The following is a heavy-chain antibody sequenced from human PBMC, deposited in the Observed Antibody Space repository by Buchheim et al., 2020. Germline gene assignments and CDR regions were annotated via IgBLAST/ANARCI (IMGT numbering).Heavy chain of an antibody. J-gene: IGHJ4*02. CDR3: ARDRWGMATIIYYFDY. CDR2: ISSSSSYI. CDR1: GFTFSSYS. V-gene: IGHV3-21*01. D-gene: IGHD5-24*01. Sequence: EVQLVESGGGLVKPGGSLRLSCAASGFTFSSYSMNWVRQAPGKGLEWVSSISSSSSYIYYADSVKGRFTISRDNAKNSLYLQMNSLRAEDTAVYYCARDRWGMATIIYYFDYWGQGTL.